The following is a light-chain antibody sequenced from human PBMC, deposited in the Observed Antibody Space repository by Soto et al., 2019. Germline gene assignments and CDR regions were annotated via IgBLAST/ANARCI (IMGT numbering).Light chain of an antibody. V-gene: IGKV1-39*01. CDR3: QQSYTSPLT. CDR1: QNIKKF. Sequence: DSHITHSPSALSASVGDRVSITCRASQNIKKFLNWYQQRPGKAPSALIHATSTLQNGVSSRFSGSGSDTDFTLTITDLQPEDFATYFCQQSYTSPLTLGGGTKVDIK. CDR2: ATS. J-gene: IGKJ4*01.